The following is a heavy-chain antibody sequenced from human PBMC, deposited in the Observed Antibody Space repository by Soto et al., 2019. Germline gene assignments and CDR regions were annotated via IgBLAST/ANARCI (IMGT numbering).Heavy chain of an antibody. CDR2: ISYDGSNK. CDR3: AKGSAAAHFDY. CDR1: GFTFSSYG. D-gene: IGHD6-13*01. V-gene: IGHV3-30*18. J-gene: IGHJ4*02. Sequence: PGGSLRLSCAASGFTFSSYGMHWVRQALGKGLEWVAVISYDGSNKYYADSVKGRFTISRDNSKNTLYLQMNSLRAEDTAVYYCAKGSAAAHFDYWGQGTLVTVSS.